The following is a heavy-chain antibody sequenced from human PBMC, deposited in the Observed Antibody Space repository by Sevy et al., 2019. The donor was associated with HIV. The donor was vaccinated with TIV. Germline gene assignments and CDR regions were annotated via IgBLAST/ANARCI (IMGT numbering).Heavy chain of an antibody. CDR1: GGSISSGTYY. CDR2: IYYSGSP. D-gene: IGHD1-1*01. J-gene: IGHJ5*02. CDR3: XXXXXXXXXXXXGNWFDP. V-gene: IGHV4-39*01. Sequence: SETLSLTCTVSGGSISSGTYYWGWIRRPPGKGLEWIGTIYYSGSPYYNSSLKSRVTISVDTSKNQFSLKLSSVTAAXXXXXXXXXXXXXXXXXXXGNWFDPWGQGTLVTVSS.